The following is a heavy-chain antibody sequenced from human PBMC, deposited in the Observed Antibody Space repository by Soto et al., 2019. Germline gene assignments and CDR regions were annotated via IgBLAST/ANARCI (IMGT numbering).Heavy chain of an antibody. CDR2: IIPMFSIG. Sequence: QVQLVQSGAEVKMPGSSVRVSCKASGGSFSKYGISWVRQAPGQGLEWMGGIIPMFSIGNYAEKFLGRVTITADESYSTSYMGLSSLRSENTDGYLCARLYPENSFYAMDDGGQGTTVAVFS. J-gene: IGHJ6*02. V-gene: IGHV1-69*01. CDR1: GGSFSKYG. CDR3: ARLYPENSFYAMDD.